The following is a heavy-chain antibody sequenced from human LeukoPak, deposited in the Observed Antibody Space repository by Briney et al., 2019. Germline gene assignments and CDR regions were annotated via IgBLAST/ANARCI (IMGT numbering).Heavy chain of an antibody. CDR3: ARNYYDILTGYYREYYFDY. D-gene: IGHD3-9*01. J-gene: IGHJ4*02. V-gene: IGHV1-18*04. CDR2: ISAYNGNT. CDR1: GYTFTSYG. Sequence: ASVKVSCKASGYTFTSYGISWVRQAPGQGLEWMGWISAYNGNTNYAQKLQGRVTMTTDTSTSTAYMELRSLRSDDTAVYYCARNYYDILTGYYREYYFDYWGQGTPVTVSS.